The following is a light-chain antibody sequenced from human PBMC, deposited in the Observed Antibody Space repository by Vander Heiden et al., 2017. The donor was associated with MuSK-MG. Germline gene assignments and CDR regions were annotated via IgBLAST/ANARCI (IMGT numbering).Light chain of an antibody. J-gene: IGKJ2*01. Sequence: EIVLTQSPGTLSLSPGERATLSCRASQSVSSSYLAWYQQKPGQAPRLLIYGASSRATGIPDRFSGSASGTDFTLTISRREPEDFPVYYCQQDGSSPLYTFGQGTKLEIK. CDR1: QSVSSSY. CDR2: GAS. V-gene: IGKV3-20*01. CDR3: QQDGSSPLYT.